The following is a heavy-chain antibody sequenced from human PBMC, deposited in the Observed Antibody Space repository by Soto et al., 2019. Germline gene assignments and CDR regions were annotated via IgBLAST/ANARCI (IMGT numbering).Heavy chain of an antibody. Sequence: EGQLVESGGRLVEPGGSLRLSCAASGFNFNVAWMNWVRQAPGKGLEWLGRIKSKGGGETTEYVAFVKGRFTISRDDSKNTIYRNKSSVKSEDTDVYYCTTVLALPPNDSFAMWGQGTMVTVSS. V-gene: IGHV3-15*01. CDR2: IKSKGGGETT. CDR1: GFNFNVAW. J-gene: IGHJ3*02. CDR3: TTVLALPPNDSFAM. D-gene: IGHD3-3*02.